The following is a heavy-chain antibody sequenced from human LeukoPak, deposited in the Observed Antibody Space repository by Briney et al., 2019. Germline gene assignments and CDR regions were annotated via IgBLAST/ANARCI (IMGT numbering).Heavy chain of an antibody. V-gene: IGHV4-59*01. Sequence: SETLSLTCTVSGGSISSYYLSWIRQPPGKGLEWIGYSYYSGSTNYNPSLKSRVTISVDTSKNQFSLRLTSVTAADTAVYHCSRGRGYCSSTSCQNFDYWGQGTLVTVSS. CDR3: SRGRGYCSSTSCQNFDY. J-gene: IGHJ4*02. CDR1: GGSISSYY. D-gene: IGHD2-2*01. CDR2: SYYSGST.